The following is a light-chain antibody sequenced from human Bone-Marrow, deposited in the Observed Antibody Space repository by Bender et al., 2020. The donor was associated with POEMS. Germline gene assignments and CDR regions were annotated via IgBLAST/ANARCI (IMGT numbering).Light chain of an antibody. CDR1: SSDVGSYNL. J-gene: IGLJ1*01. Sequence: QSALTQPASVSGSPGQSITISCTGTSSDVGSYNLVSWYQQHPGKAPKLMIYEGSKRPSGVSNRFSGSKSGNTASLTISGLQAEDEADYYCSSNTNSNTLVFGTGTKVTVL. V-gene: IGLV2-14*02. CDR2: EGS. CDR3: SSNTNSNTLV.